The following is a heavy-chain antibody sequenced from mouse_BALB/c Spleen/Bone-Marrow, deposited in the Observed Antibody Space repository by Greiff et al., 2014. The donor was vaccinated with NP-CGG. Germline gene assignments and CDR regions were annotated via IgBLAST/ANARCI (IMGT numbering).Heavy chain of an antibody. CDR2: INPSSGYT. CDR3: ARRYYGSTFDY. J-gene: IGHJ2*01. D-gene: IGHD1-1*01. CDR1: GYTFTSYT. V-gene: IGHV1-4*01. Sequence: VQLQQSGAELARSGASVKMSCKASGYTFTSYTMYWVKQRPGQGLEWIGYINPSSGYTNYNQKFKDKATLTADKSSSTAYMQLSSLTSEDSAVYYCARRYYGSTFDYWGQGTTLTVSS.